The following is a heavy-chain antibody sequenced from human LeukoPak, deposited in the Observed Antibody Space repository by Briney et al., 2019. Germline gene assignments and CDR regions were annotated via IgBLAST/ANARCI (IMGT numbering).Heavy chain of an antibody. CDR2: IYHSGST. D-gene: IGHD3-16*01. CDR3: ARVSSTLGTYYYGMDV. Sequence: PSGTLSLTCAVSGGSISSSNWWSWVRQPPGKGLEWIGEIYHSGSTNYNPSLKSRVTISVDKSKNQFSLKLSSVTAADTAVYYCARVSSTLGTYYYGMDVWGQGTTVTVSS. J-gene: IGHJ6*02. CDR1: GGSISSSNW. V-gene: IGHV4-4*02.